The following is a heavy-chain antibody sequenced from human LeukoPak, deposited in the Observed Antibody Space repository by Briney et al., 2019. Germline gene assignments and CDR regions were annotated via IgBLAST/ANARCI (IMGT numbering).Heavy chain of an antibody. Sequence: GASVKVSCKASGYTFTSYAMNWVRQAPGQGLEWMGWINTNTGNPTYAQGFTGRFVFSLDTSVSTAYLQISSLKAEDTAVYYCARAPNLVYGDPRVRAYYYYYMDVWGKGTTVTVSS. J-gene: IGHJ6*03. CDR1: GYTFTSYA. V-gene: IGHV7-4-1*02. D-gene: IGHD4-17*01. CDR3: ARAPNLVYGDPRVRAYYYYYMDV. CDR2: INTNTGNP.